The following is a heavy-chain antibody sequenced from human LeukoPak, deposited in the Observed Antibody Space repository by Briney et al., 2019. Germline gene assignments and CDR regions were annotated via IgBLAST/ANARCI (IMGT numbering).Heavy chain of an antibody. Sequence: SQTLSLTCTVSGGSISSGSCYWSWIRQPAGKGLEWIGRIYTSGSTNYNPSLKSRVTISVDTSKNQFSLKLSSVTAADTAVYSCARAAGTTDSVFFDYWSQGTLVSVSS. J-gene: IGHJ4*02. V-gene: IGHV4-61*02. CDR3: ARAAGTTDSVFFDY. CDR2: IYTSGST. CDR1: GGSISSGSCY. D-gene: IGHD4-17*01.